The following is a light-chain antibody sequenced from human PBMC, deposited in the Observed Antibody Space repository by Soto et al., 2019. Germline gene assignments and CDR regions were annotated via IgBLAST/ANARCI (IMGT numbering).Light chain of an antibody. Sequence: QSVLTQPASVSGSPGQSITISCTGTSSDVGRYNFVSWYQQHPDKAPKLLIYEGSKRPPGVSDRFSGSKSGKTASLTISGLQAEDDSDYYCSSYTSRSTWVFGGGTKLTVL. CDR2: EGS. CDR1: SSDVGRYNF. CDR3: SSYTSRSTWV. V-gene: IGLV2-14*01. J-gene: IGLJ3*02.